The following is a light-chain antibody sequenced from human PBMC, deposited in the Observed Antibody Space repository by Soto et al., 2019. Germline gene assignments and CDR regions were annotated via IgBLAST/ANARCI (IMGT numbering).Light chain of an antibody. J-gene: IGLJ2*01. CDR3: SSFGGSNHVV. CDR2: EVS. CDR1: SSDVGGYNY. Sequence: QSALTQPPSASGSPGQSVTISCTGTSSDVGGYNYVSWYQLHPGKAPKLIIYEVSKRPSGVPDHFSGSKSGNTASLTVSGLQADDAADYYCSSFGGSNHVVFGGGTKVTVL. V-gene: IGLV2-8*01.